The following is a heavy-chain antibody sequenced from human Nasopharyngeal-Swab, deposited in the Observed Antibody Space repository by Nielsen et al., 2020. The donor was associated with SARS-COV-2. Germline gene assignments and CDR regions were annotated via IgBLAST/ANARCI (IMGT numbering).Heavy chain of an antibody. V-gene: IGHV4-59*01. CDR1: GASISTYY. J-gene: IGHJ3*02. CDR3: ARSSRDWPPKRGTLDI. Sequence: SETLSLTCTVSGASISTYYWSWIRQSPGTGLESIGCISYSGTTNYNPSLKNRVTISVDTSNNHLSLKLSSVTAADSAIYYCARSSRDWPPKRGTLDIWGQGTVVTVPS. CDR2: ISYSGTT. D-gene: IGHD2-21*02.